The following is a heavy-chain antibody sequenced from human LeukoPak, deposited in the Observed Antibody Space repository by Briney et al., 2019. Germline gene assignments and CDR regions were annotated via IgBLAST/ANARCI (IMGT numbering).Heavy chain of an antibody. V-gene: IGHV4-34*01. D-gene: IGHD3-22*01. CDR1: GGSFSGYY. CDR3: ARMGWYYDSSGYPLPGFDP. J-gene: IGHJ5*02. Sequence: SETLSLTCAVYGGSFSGYYWSWIRQPPGKGLEWIGEINHSGSTNYNPSLKSRVTISVDTSKNQFSLKLSSVTAADTAVYYCARMGWYYDSSGYPLPGFDPWGQGTLVTVSS. CDR2: INHSGST.